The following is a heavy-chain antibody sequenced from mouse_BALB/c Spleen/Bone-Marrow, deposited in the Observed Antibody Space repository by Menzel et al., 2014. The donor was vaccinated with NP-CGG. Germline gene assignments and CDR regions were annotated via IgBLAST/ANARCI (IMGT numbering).Heavy chain of an antibody. Sequence: QVHLHQSASSLVTPEATVKLSCNPSGDTRTTSLRHSAKHTPGQCLEWIGEIHPNSGNTNYNEKFKGKATLTVDTSSSTAYVDLSRLTSEDSAVYSCARRHCSAFYFGYWGQGASLQVPS. J-gene: IGHJ2*02. CDR1: GDTRTTSL. CDR3: ARRHCSAFYFGY. CDR2: IHPNSGNT. V-gene: IGHV1S130*01. D-gene: IGHD1-2*01.